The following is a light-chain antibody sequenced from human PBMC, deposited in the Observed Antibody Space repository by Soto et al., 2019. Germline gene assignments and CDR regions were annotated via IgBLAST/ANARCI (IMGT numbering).Light chain of an antibody. CDR1: QGISSY. V-gene: IGKV1-8*01. CDR3: QQYYSYPPT. CDR2: AAS. Sequence: AIRMTQSPSSLSASTVDGGTIXPRASQGISSYLAWYQQKPGKAPKLLIYAASTLQSGVPSRFSGSGSGTDFTLTISCLQSEDFATYYCQQYYSYPPTFGGGTKVDIK. J-gene: IGKJ4*01.